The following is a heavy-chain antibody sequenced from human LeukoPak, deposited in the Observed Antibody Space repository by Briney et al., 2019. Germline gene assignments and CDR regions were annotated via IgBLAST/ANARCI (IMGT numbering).Heavy chain of an antibody. J-gene: IGHJ4*02. CDR1: GGSINTDD. CDR3: ARDYSSAWTFDY. Sequence: SETLSLTCNFSGGSINTDDWSWIRQPAGKGLEWIGRIYSGGSTDYNPSLKSRVTISIDKSKSQLYLKLNSLTAADTAVYYCARDYSSAWTFDYWGQGTLVTVSS. V-gene: IGHV4-4*07. D-gene: IGHD6-19*01. CDR2: IYSGGST.